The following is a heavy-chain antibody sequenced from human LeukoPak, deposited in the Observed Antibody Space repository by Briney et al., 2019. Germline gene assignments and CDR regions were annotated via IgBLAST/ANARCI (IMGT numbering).Heavy chain of an antibody. CDR2: IRSDSSNQ. D-gene: IGHD6-19*01. V-gene: IGHV3-30*02. CDR1: AFRFSSYG. Sequence: GGSLRLSCAASAFRFSSYGMHWVRQAPGKGPEWVAFIRSDSSNQYYADSVKGRFTISRDNSKNTLYLQMNSLRVEDTAVYYCAKGGAVAPDYWGQGTLVTVSS. J-gene: IGHJ4*02. CDR3: AKGGAVAPDY.